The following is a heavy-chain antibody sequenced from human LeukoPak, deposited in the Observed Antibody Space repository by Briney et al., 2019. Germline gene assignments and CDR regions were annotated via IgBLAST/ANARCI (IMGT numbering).Heavy chain of an antibody. Sequence: GGSLRLSCTASGFTFGDYAMSWFRQAPGKGLEWVGFIRSKAYGGTTEYAASVKGRFTISRDDSKSIAYLQMNSLKTEDTAVYYCTRSPVPEYCSGGSCSIDAFDIWGQGTMVTVSS. CDR2: IRSKAYGGTT. D-gene: IGHD2-15*01. J-gene: IGHJ3*02. CDR3: TRSPVPEYCSGGSCSIDAFDI. CDR1: GFTFGDYA. V-gene: IGHV3-49*03.